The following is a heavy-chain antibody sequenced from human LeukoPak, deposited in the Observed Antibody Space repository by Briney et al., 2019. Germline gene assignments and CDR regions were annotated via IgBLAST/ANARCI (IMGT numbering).Heavy chain of an antibody. CDR3: ARGAAAGTVLYYYYYMDV. J-gene: IGHJ6*03. Sequence: KASETLSLTCTVSGGSISSYDWSWIRQPPGKGLEWIGYIYYSGSTNYNPSLKSRVTISVDTSKNQFSLKLSSVTAADTAVYYCARGAAAGTVLYYYYYMDVWGKGTTVTISS. D-gene: IGHD6-13*01. CDR1: GGSISSYD. V-gene: IGHV4-59*01. CDR2: IYYSGST.